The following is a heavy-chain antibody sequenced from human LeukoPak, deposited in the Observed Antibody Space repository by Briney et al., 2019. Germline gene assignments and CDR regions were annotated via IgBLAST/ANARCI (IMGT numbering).Heavy chain of an antibody. CDR3: ARRYGFPRGKFFDY. CDR2: IYYSGTA. J-gene: IGHJ4*02. CDR1: GVSISSSSHY. Sequence: PSETLSLTCTVSGVSISSSSHYWGWIRQPPGKGREWVGNIYYSGTAFYNPSLKSRVTISVDTSKSQFSLNLSSAAAADTAVYYCARRYGFPRGKFFDYWGQGTLVTVSS. D-gene: IGHD1-14*01. V-gene: IGHV4-39*01.